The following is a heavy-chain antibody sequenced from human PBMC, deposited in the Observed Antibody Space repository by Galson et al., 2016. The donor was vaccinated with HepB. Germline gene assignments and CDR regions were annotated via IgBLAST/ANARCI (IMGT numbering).Heavy chain of an antibody. CDR3: GAIYRKIILVPSPDSAFDV. D-gene: IGHD3-10*01. V-gene: IGHV4-31*03. Sequence: TLSLTCSVSGGSLTSPDYYWHWIRQRPGKGLEWVGYVAYNGNTYYTPSLKSRLTISADTSKNQFSLRLTSVTAADTATYFCGAIYRKIILVPSPDSAFDVWGRGTRVTVSS. CDR2: VAYNGNT. J-gene: IGHJ3*01. CDR1: GGSLTSPDYY.